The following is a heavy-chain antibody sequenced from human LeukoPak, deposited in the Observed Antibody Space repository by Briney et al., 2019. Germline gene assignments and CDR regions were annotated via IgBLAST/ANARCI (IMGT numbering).Heavy chain of an antibody. J-gene: IGHJ4*02. CDR1: GGSISSDGYY. Sequence: PSETLSLTCTVSGGSISSDGYYWSWIRQPPGKRLEWVGESNDSGGTNYNPSLKSRVTISADKSKNQVSLKLTSVTAADTAVYYCARHNHYGDYFDYWGQGTLVTVSS. CDR3: ARHNHYGDYFDY. V-gene: IGHV4-61*05. D-gene: IGHD4-17*01. CDR2: SNDSGGT.